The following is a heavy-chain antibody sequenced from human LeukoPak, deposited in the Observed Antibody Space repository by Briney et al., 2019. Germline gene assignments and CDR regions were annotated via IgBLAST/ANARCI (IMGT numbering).Heavy chain of an antibody. CDR3: ARGLQYQLFKALRYYYMDV. V-gene: IGHV1-69*13. Sequence: GASVKVSCKASGGTFSSHAIAWVRQAPGQGPEWMGGIVPISGIADYAQKFQGRVTITADESTSTAYMELRSLTSDDTAVYYCARGLQYQLFKALRYYYMDVWGKGTTVTVSS. D-gene: IGHD2-2*01. J-gene: IGHJ6*03. CDR2: IVPISGIA. CDR1: GGTFSSHA.